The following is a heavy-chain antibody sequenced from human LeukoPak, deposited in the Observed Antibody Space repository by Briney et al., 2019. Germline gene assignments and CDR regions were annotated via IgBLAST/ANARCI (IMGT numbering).Heavy chain of an antibody. Sequence: SETLSLTCAVYGGSFSGYYWSWIRQPPGKGLEWIGEINHSGSTNYNPSLKSRVTISVDTSKNQFSLKLSPVTAADTAVYYCARFKRYCSGGSCHYYYYYYMDVWGKGTTVTVSS. CDR3: ARFKRYCSGGSCHYYYYYYMDV. CDR1: GGSFSGYY. D-gene: IGHD2-15*01. CDR2: INHSGST. J-gene: IGHJ6*03. V-gene: IGHV4-34*01.